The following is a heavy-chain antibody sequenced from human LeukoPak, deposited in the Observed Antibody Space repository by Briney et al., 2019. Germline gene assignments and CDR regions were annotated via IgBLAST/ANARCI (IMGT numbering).Heavy chain of an antibody. V-gene: IGHV3-20*04. CDR1: GFTFDDYG. Sequence: PGGSLRLSCAASGFTFDDYGMSWVRQAPGKGLEWVSGINWNGGSTGYADSVKGRFTISRDNAKNSLYLQMNSLRAEDTALYYCARPSRELLWFGEEGGAFDIWGQGTMVTVSS. J-gene: IGHJ3*02. D-gene: IGHD3-10*01. CDR3: ARPSRELLWFGEEGGAFDI. CDR2: INWNGGST.